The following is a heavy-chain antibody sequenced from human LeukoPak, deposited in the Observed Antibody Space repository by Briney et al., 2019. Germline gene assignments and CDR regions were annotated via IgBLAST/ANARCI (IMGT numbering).Heavy chain of an antibody. Sequence: PSETLSLTCTVSGGPISNYYWSWIRQPPGKGLEWIAYIDYRGSTTYNPSLKSRVTISVDTSRNQFSLKLSSVTAADTAVYYCARSRSGYSYDHAAFDIWGQGTMVTVSS. J-gene: IGHJ3*02. CDR1: GGPISNYY. CDR2: IDYRGST. V-gene: IGHV4-59*01. CDR3: ARSRSGYSYDHAAFDI. D-gene: IGHD5-18*01.